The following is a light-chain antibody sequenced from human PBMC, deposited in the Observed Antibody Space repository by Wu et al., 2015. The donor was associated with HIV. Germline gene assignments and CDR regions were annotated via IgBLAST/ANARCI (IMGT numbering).Light chain of an antibody. J-gene: IGKJ4*01. CDR1: QSITSN. Sequence: EIVMTQSPATLSVSPGEGVTLSCRASQSITSNLAWYQQKPGQAPRLLIYGASTRATDIPARFSGSGSGTEFTLTISAMQSEDFATYYCQQYDDWPPLTFGGGTKVEI. V-gene: IGKV3-15*01. CDR3: QQYDDWPPLT. CDR2: GAS.